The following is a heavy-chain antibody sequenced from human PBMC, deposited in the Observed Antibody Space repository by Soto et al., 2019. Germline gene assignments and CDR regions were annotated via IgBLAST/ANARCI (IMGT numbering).Heavy chain of an antibody. Sequence: WGSLRLSCATSVFTFSTYGMHWVRQAPGKGLEWVAVISYDGSKKDYADSVKGRFTISRDNSKYTLYLQTNSLRAEDTAVYYCAKGYYDSSGSYWIDQWGQGTMVTVSS. CDR2: ISYDGSKK. CDR1: VFTFSTYG. D-gene: IGHD3-22*01. CDR3: AKGYYDSSGSYWIDQ. J-gene: IGHJ4*01. V-gene: IGHV3-30*18.